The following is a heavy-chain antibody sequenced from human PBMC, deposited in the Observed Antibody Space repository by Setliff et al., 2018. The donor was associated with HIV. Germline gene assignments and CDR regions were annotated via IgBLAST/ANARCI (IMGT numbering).Heavy chain of an antibody. CDR3: ARGKGVYYGSGLNWFDP. D-gene: IGHD3-10*01. V-gene: IGHV1-3*01. CDR1: GYTFTSYG. CDR2: INAGNGNI. J-gene: IGHJ5*02. Sequence: ASVKVSCKASGYTFTSYGISWVRQAPGQGLEWMGWINAGNGNIKYSQKFQGRVTITRDTSASTAYMELSSLRSEDTAVYYCARGKGVYYGSGLNWFDPWGQGTQVTVS.